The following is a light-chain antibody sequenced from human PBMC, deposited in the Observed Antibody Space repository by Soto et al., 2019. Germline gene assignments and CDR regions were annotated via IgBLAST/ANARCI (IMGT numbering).Light chain of an antibody. CDR1: QSVGSSY. Sequence: IVLTQSPCTLSLSPGERATLSCRASQSVGSSYLAWYQQKPGQAPRLLIYDASNRATGIPARFSGSGSGTDFTLTINSLEPEDFAVYYCQQRSNWPPITFGQGTRLEIK. CDR2: DAS. V-gene: IGKV3-11*01. J-gene: IGKJ5*01. CDR3: QQRSNWPPIT.